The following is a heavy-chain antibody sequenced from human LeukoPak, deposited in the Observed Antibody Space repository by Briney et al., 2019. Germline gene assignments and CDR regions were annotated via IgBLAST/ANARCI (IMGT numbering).Heavy chain of an antibody. CDR3: ARGPPRGKYYYMDV. CDR2: IGTASDT. V-gene: IGHV3-13*01. CDR1: GFPLSSFD. D-gene: IGHD1-1*01. Sequence: PGGSLRLSCAASGFPLSSFDMHWVRQPTGQGLEWVSTIGTASDTYYPVSVEGRFTLSRDNAKNSLYLQMNSLTAGDTAVYYCARGPPRGKYYYMDVWGKGTTVTVSS. J-gene: IGHJ6*03.